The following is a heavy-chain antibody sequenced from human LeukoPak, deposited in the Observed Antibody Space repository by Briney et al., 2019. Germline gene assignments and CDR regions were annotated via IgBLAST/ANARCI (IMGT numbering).Heavy chain of an antibody. D-gene: IGHD6-13*01. CDR3: ARDGIAAAGTDY. CDR2: ISSSSNYI. V-gene: IGHV3-21*01. CDR1: GFIFSSYT. Sequence: PGGSLRLSCAVSGFIFSSYTIKWVRQAPGRGLEWVSSISSSSNYIYYADSVKGRFIISRDNAKNALYLQMNSLRAEDTAVYSCARDGIAAAGTDYWGQGTLVTVSP. J-gene: IGHJ4*02.